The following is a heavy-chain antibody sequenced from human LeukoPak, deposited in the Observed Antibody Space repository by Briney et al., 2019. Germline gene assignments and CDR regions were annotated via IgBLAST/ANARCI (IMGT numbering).Heavy chain of an antibody. V-gene: IGHV1-3*01. D-gene: IGHD2-2*01. CDR1: GYTFTSYA. CDR2: INAGNGNT. J-gene: IGHJ5*02. CDR3: ARRVVVPAAIVDWFDP. Sequence: GVSVKVSCKASGYTFTSYAMHWVRQAPGQRLEWMGWINAGNGNTKYSQKFQGRVTITRDTSASTAYMELSSLRSEDTAVYYCARRVVVPAAIVDWFDPWGQGTLVTVSS.